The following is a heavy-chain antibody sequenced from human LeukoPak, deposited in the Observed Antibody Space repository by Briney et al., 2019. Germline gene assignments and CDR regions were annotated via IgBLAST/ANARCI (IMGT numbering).Heavy chain of an antibody. D-gene: IGHD2-15*01. CDR3: ARVSGYCSGGSCTSGY. V-gene: IGHV3-21*01. J-gene: IGHJ4*02. CDR2: ISSSSSYI. CDR1: GFTFSSYS. Sequence: GGSLRLSCAASGFTFSSYSMNWVRQAPGKGLEWVSSISSSSSYIYYADSVKGRFTISRDNAKNSLYLQMNSLRAEDTAVYYYARVSGYCSGGSCTSGYWGQGTLVTVSS.